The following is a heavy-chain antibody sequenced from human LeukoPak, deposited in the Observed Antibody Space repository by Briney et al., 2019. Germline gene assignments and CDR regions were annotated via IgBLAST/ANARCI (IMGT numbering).Heavy chain of an antibody. CDR3: ARDRGIVVGRFDP. D-gene: IGHD2-2*01. CDR2: ISSSSSTI. CDR1: GFTFSSYS. Sequence: GGSLTLSCPASGFTFSSYSMNWVRQAPGKGLDWVSYISSSSSTIYYADPVKGRFTISRDNAKNSLYLQMNSLRAEDTAVYYCARDRGIVVGRFDPWGQGTLVTVSS. V-gene: IGHV3-48*04. J-gene: IGHJ5*02.